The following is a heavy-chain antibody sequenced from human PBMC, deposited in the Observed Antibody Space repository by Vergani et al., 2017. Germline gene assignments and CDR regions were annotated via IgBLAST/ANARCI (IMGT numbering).Heavy chain of an antibody. CDR2: IIPIFGTA. Sequence: QVQLVQSGAEVKQPGSSVKVSCKASGGTFSSYAISWVRKAPGQGLEWMGRIIPIFGTANYGQKFQGRVTITADKSTSTAYMELSSLRSEETAVYYCARDGFPRNWSPPHWFDPWGQGTLVTVSS. V-gene: IGHV1-69*14. CDR1: GGTFSSYA. D-gene: IGHD1-20*01. CDR3: ARDGFPRNWSPPHWFDP. J-gene: IGHJ5*02.